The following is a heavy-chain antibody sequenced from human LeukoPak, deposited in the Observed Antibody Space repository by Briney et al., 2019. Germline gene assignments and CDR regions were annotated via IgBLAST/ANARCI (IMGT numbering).Heavy chain of an antibody. D-gene: IGHD5-12*01. J-gene: IGHJ4*02. CDR3: ARFPRDPWRFDY. Sequence: GGSLRLSCAASGFTFSSYAMHWVRQAPGKGLEWVANIKEDGSESYYVDSVKGRFTISRDNTKNSLYLQMNSLRAEDTAVYYCARFPRDPWRFDYWGQGTLVSVSS. CDR1: GFTFSSYA. V-gene: IGHV3-7*03. CDR2: IKEDGSES.